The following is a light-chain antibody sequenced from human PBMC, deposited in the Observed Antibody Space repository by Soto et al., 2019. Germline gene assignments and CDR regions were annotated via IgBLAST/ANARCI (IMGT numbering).Light chain of an antibody. Sequence: QSVLTQPPSASGTPGQRVTISCSGSSSNIGNNAVNWYQQLPGTAPKLLIYSSNQRPSGVPDRFSGSKSGTSASLAISGLQSEDEANHYCAVWDDSLNGLGVFGGGTKVTVL. CDR1: SSNIGNNA. CDR3: AVWDDSLNGLGV. CDR2: SSN. V-gene: IGLV1-44*01. J-gene: IGLJ3*02.